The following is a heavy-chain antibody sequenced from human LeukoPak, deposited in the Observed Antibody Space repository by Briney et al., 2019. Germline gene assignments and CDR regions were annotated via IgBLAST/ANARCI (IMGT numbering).Heavy chain of an antibody. J-gene: IGHJ5*02. CDR1: GGSISSSSYY. V-gene: IGHV4-39*07. CDR2: IYYSGST. Sequence: PSETLSLTCTVSGGSISSSSYYWGWIRQPPGKGLEWIGSIYYSGSTYYNPSLKSRVTISVDTSKNQFSLKLSSVTAADTAVYYCARVWYSSGPPWLDPWGQGTLVTVSS. D-gene: IGHD6-19*01. CDR3: ARVWYSSGPPWLDP.